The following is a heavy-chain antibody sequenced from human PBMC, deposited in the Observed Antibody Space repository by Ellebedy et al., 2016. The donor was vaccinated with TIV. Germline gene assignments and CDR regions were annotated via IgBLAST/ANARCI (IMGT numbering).Heavy chain of an antibody. D-gene: IGHD1-14*01. CDR3: AGGTRAPYLVDY. V-gene: IGHV3-53*01. Sequence: GESLKISCAASGFTVSSNYMSWVRQAPGKGLEWVSVIYSGGSTYYADSVKGRFTISRDNSKNTLYLQMNSLSAEDTAVYYCAGGTRAPYLVDYWGQGTLVTVSS. CDR2: IYSGGST. J-gene: IGHJ4*02. CDR1: GFTVSSNY.